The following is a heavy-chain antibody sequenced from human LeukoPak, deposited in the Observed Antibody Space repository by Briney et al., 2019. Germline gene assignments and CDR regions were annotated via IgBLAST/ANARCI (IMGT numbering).Heavy chain of an antibody. J-gene: IGHJ3*02. CDR3: ARVRGWAGLDAFNI. CDR1: GGSFNGFY. D-gene: IGHD6-19*01. Sequence: SETLFLTCAVHGGSFNGFYWNWIRQPPGKGLEWIGEINEGEYTNCNPSLESRVTISLDTSKNQFSLRLTSVTAADTAVYYCARVRGWAGLDAFNIWGQGTMVTVSS. V-gene: IGHV4-34*01. CDR2: INEGEYT.